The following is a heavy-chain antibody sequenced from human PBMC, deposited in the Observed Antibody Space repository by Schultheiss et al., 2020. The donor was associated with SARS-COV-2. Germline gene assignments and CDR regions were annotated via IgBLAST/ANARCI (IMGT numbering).Heavy chain of an antibody. CDR2: IYHSGST. J-gene: IGHJ4*02. Sequence: SETLSLTCAVSGGSISSSNWWSWVRQPPGKGLEWIGEIYHSGSTNYNPSLKSRVTISVDTSKNQFSLKLSSVTAADTAVYYCARVLLWFGELSHFDYWGQGTLVTVSS. CDR1: GGSISSSNW. CDR3: ARVLLWFGELSHFDY. D-gene: IGHD3-10*01. V-gene: IGHV4-4*02.